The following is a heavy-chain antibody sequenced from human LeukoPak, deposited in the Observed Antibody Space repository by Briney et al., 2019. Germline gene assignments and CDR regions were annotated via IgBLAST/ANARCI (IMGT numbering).Heavy chain of an antibody. J-gene: IGHJ3*02. Sequence: GGSLRLSCAASGFPFSNYKMHWVRLAPGKGLEWISHINLSGGAMVSADVVKGRFTISRDNAKSSLYLEMNSLRAEDTAVYYCVREVLDAVGAYVFDIWGQGTMVTVSS. CDR3: VREVLDAVGAYVFDI. CDR2: INLSGGAM. CDR1: GFPFSNYK. V-gene: IGHV3-48*03. D-gene: IGHD1-26*01.